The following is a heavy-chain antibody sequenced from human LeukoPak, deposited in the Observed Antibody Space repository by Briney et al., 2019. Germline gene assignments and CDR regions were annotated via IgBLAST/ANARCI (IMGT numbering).Heavy chain of an antibody. CDR2: IYYSGST. CDR3: ARRVAAAGTLGWFDP. CDR1: GGSISSYY. D-gene: IGHD6-13*01. Sequence: SETLSLTCTVSGGSISSYYWSWIRQPPGKGLEWIGYIYYSGSTDYNPSLKSRVTISVDTSENQFSLKLSSVTAADTAVYYCARRVAAAGTLGWFDPWGQGTLVTVSS. V-gene: IGHV4-59*08. J-gene: IGHJ5*02.